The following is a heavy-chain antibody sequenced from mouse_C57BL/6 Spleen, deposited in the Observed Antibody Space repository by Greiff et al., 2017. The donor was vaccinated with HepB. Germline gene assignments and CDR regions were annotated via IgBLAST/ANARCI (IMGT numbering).Heavy chain of an antibody. CDR3: ARGDYYGSSYVY. Sequence: VNLVESGAELARPGASVKMSCKASGYTFTSYTMHWVKQRPGQGLEWIGYINPSSGYTKYNQKFKDKATLTADKSSSTAYMQLSSLTSEDSAVYYCARGDYYGSSYVYWRQGTTLTVSS. D-gene: IGHD1-1*01. CDR2: INPSSGYT. V-gene: IGHV1-4*01. CDR1: GYTFTSYT. J-gene: IGHJ2*01.